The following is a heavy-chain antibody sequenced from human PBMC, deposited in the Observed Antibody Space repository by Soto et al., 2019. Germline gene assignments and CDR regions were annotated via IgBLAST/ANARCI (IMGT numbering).Heavy chain of an antibody. J-gene: IGHJ6*02. Sequence: PGGDLRLSCAASGFTFSSYGIHWVRQAPGKRREWVAVISYDGSHQYYAESVKGRFTISRDISKNTLFLQMKSLTVEDTAVYSCAKDIVHYYYGMDLWGQGATVTVSS. D-gene: IGHD3-16*02. V-gene: IGHV3-30*18. CDR1: GFTFSSYG. CDR2: ISYDGSHQ. CDR3: AKDIVHYYYGMDL.